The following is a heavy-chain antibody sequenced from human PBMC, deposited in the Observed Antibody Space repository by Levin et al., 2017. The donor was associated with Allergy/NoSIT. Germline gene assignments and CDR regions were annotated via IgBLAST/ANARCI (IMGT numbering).Heavy chain of an antibody. Sequence: PGGSLRLSCAASGFTFSSYGMHWVRQAPGKGLEWVAVISYDGSNKYYADSVKGRFTISRDNSKNTLYLQMNSLRAEDTAVYYCAKGRGSGSYYNPLFDYWGQGTLVTVSS. CDR2: ISYDGSNK. CDR1: GFTFSSYG. D-gene: IGHD3-10*01. V-gene: IGHV3-30*18. CDR3: AKGRGSGSYYNPLFDY. J-gene: IGHJ4*02.